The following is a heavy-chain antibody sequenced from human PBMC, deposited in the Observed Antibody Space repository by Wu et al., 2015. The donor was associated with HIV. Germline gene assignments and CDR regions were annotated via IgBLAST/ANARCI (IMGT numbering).Heavy chain of an antibody. D-gene: IGHD3-10*01. Sequence: QVQLVQSGPEVKKAGASVKVSCKVSGYTFTTFNINWVRQASGQGLGWMGWIDPKTGSAGYAPNFRGRLSLSRNNSISTVYMEVNSLRSEDTGVYYCVRVGVLLTSAQLLEYFQHWGQGTQVIVSS. CDR1: GYTFTTFN. CDR3: VRVGVLLTSAQLLEYFQH. CDR2: IDPKTGSA. V-gene: IGHV1-8*01. J-gene: IGHJ1*01.